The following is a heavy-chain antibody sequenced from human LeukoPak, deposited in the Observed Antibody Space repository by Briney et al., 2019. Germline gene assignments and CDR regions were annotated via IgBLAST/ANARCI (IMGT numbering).Heavy chain of an antibody. D-gene: IGHD3-3*01. CDR3: ARDKYYYFWRGGYYYYGMDV. CDR1: GFTFSSYD. Sequence: GGSLRLSCAVSGFTFSSYDMNWVCNPPGKGLEGVSYISSSCSNIYYADSSKGRFTISRDNAKNSLYLQMNSLRAEHTAVYYCARDKYYYFWRGGYYYYGMDVWGQGTTVTVSS. J-gene: IGHJ6*02. CDR2: ISSSCSNI. V-gene: IGHV3-48*03.